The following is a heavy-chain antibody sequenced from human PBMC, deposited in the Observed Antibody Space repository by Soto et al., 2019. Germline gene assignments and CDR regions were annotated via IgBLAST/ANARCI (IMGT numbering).Heavy chain of an antibody. V-gene: IGHV3-30-3*01. CDR1: GFTFSSYA. CDR3: AREDYDSSGYYPRAFDI. D-gene: IGHD3-22*01. Sequence: GGSLRLSCAASGFTFSSYAMHWVRQAPGKGLEWVAVISYDGSNKYYADSVKGRFTISRDNSKNTLYPQMNSLRAEDTAVYYCAREDYDSSGYYPRAFDIWGQGTMVTVSS. CDR2: ISYDGSNK. J-gene: IGHJ3*02.